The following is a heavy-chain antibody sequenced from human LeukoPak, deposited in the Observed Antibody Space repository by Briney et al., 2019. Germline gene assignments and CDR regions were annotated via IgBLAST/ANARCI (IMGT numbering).Heavy chain of an antibody. J-gene: IGHJ4*02. CDR2: IGGGGPTT. CDR1: GFTFSTYA. D-gene: IGHD6-19*01. Sequence: GGSLRLSCAASGFTFSTYAMNWVRQAPAKGLEWVSTIGGGGPTTDYADSVKDRFTISRDNSKNTLYLQMNSLRAEDTAVYFCARGFLGGTDQYFDSWGQGTLVTVS. V-gene: IGHV3-23*01. CDR3: ARGFLGGTDQYFDS.